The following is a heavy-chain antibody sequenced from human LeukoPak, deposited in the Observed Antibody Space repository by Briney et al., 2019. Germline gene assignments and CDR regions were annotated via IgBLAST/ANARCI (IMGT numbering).Heavy chain of an antibody. J-gene: IGHJ4*02. CDR1: GFTFSSYG. Sequence: GGSLRLSCAASGFTFSSYGMHWVRQAPGKGLEWVAFIRYDGSNKYYADSVKGRFTISRDNSKNTLYLQMNSLRAEDTAVYYCAKDFGHTFRTYFDYWGQGTLVTVSS. V-gene: IGHV3-30*02. D-gene: IGHD3/OR15-3a*01. CDR2: IRYDGSNK. CDR3: AKDFGHTFRTYFDY.